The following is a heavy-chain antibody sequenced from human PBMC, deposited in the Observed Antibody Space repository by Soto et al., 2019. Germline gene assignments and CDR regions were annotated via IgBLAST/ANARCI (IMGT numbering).Heavy chain of an antibody. CDR3: SKNGTTWFAS. Sequence: QVQLVQSGPELKKPGASVKVSYRTSGYSLHNTGISWVRQAPGQGLEWMGWISVLNGYAHYGQKFQGRVIMTADTFTSTAYLELRGLRSDDTAMYYCSKNGTTWFASWGQGTPVTVSP. CDR1: GYSLHNTG. CDR2: ISVLNGYA. J-gene: IGHJ5*01. V-gene: IGHV1-18*01. D-gene: IGHD1-1*01.